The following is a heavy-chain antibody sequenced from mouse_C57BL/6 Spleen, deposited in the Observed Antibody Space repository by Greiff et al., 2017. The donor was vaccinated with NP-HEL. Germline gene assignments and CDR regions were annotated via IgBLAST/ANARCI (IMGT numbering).Heavy chain of an antibody. J-gene: IGHJ1*03. CDR3: ARYDYYGYDVYWYFDV. Sequence: QVQLQQPGAELVRPGTSVKLSCKASGYTFTSYWMHWVKQRPGQGLEWIGVIDPSDSYTNYNQKFKGKATLTVDTSSSTAYMQLSSLTSEDSAVYYCARYDYYGYDVYWYFDVWGTGTTVTVSS. V-gene: IGHV1-59*01. CDR2: IDPSDSYT. CDR1: GYTFTSYW. D-gene: IGHD2-2*01.